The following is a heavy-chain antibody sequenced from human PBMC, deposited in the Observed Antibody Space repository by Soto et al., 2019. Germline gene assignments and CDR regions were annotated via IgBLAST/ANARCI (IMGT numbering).Heavy chain of an antibody. CDR2: IKSKTDGGTT. D-gene: IGHD3-22*01. V-gene: IGHV3-15*01. Sequence: GGSLRLSCAASGFTFSNAWMSWVRQAPGKGLEWVGRIKSKTDGGTTDYAAPVKGRFTISRDDSKNTLYLQMNSLKTEDTAVYYCTTYYYYDSSGYQYDYWGQGTLVTVSS. CDR3: TTYYYYDSSGYQYDY. J-gene: IGHJ4*02. CDR1: GFTFSNAW.